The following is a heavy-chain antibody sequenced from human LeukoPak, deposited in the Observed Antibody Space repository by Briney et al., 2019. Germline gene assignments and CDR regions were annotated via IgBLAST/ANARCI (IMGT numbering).Heavy chain of an antibody. V-gene: IGHV4-59*01. CDR3: ARGSGWYSP. D-gene: IGHD6-19*01. Sequence: SETLSLTCTVSGGSISGYYWSWIRQPPGKRLEWIGYIYYSGSTNYNPSLKSRVTMSVDTSKNQFSLKLTSVTAADTAVHSCARGSGWYSPWGQGTLVTVSS. J-gene: IGHJ5*02. CDR1: GGSISGYY. CDR2: IYYSGST.